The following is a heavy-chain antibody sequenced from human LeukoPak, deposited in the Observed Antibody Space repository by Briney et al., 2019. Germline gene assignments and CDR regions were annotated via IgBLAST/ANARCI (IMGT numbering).Heavy chain of an antibody. V-gene: IGHV4-59*01. D-gene: IGHD1-26*01. CDR3: AGSYNGNYFNSAYAFDI. J-gene: IGHJ3*02. Sequence: SETLSLTCTVSGGSISSYYWSWIRQPPGKGLEWIGYIYYSGSTNYNPSLKSRVTISVDTSKNQFSLKLSSVTAADTAVYYCAGSYNGNYFNSAYAFDIWGQGTMVTVSS. CDR1: GGSISSYY. CDR2: IYYSGST.